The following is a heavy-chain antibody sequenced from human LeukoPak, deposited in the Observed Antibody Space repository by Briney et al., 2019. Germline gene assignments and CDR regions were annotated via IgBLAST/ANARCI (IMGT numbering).Heavy chain of an antibody. CDR2: ISYDGSNK. Sequence: GGSLRLSCAAPGFTFSSYAMHWVRQAPGKGLEWVAVISYDGSNKYYADSVKGRFTISRDNSKNTLYLQMNSLRAEDTAVYYCARERVAVAAGRNAFDIWGQGTMVTASS. CDR1: GFTFSSYA. D-gene: IGHD6-19*01. CDR3: ARERVAVAAGRNAFDI. J-gene: IGHJ3*02. V-gene: IGHV3-30-3*01.